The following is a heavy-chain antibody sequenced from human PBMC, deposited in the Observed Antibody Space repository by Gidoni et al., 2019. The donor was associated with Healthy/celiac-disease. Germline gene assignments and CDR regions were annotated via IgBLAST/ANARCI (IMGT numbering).Heavy chain of an antibody. J-gene: IGHJ4*02. CDR1: GFLFSSYA. CDR3: AKDFTSEQPEGFDY. Sequence: EVQLLESGGGLVQPVGSLRLSCAAFGFLFSSYALSWVRQAPGKGLEWVSAIGGSGGSTYYAGAVKGRFTISRDNPKNTLYLQMNSLRAEDTAVYYCAKDFTSEQPEGFDYWGQGTLVTVSS. V-gene: IGHV3-23*01. D-gene: IGHD6-13*01. CDR2: IGGSGGST.